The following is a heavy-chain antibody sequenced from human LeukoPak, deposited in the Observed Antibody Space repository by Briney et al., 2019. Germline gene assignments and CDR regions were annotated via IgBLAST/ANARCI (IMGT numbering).Heavy chain of an antibody. CDR3: AKDFNDYGDYGYAFDI. CDR1: GFTFSSYA. V-gene: IGHV3-23*01. J-gene: IGHJ3*02. CDR2: ISGSGGST. D-gene: IGHD4-17*01. Sequence: GGSLRLSCAASGFTFSSYAMSWVRQAPGKGLEWVSAISGSGGSTYYADSVKGRFTISRDNSKNTLYLQMNSLRAEDTAVYYCAKDFNDYGDYGYAFDIWGQGTMVTVSS.